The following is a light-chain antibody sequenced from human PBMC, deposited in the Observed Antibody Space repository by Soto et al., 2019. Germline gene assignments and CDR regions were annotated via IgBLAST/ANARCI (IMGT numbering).Light chain of an antibody. CDR2: MVS. V-gene: IGLV2-14*01. CDR1: SSDVGNYNY. CDR3: TSPTPGSLYV. Sequence: QSALTQPASVSGSPGQSITISCTGTSSDVGNYNYVSWYQQYPGRVPKLLIYMVSNRPSGVSNRFSGSKSGNTASLTISGLQAEDDADYFCTSPTPGSLYVFGRGTKVTVL. J-gene: IGLJ1*01.